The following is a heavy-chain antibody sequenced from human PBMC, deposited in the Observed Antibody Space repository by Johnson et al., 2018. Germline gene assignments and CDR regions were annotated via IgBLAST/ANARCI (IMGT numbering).Heavy chain of an antibody. V-gene: IGHV3-33*01. J-gene: IGHJ4*02. D-gene: IGHD6-19*01. CDR3: AREGSSGWYYFDY. CDR1: GFSLNNSV. Sequence: QVQLVESGGGVVQPGRSLTLSCAASGFSLNNSVMHWVRQAPGKGLEWVAVIWYDGSHRYFAYSVKDRFTISRAISKNTVYLQMNRLRAEDTAIDYCAREGSSGWYYFDYWGQGTLVTVSS. CDR2: IWYDGSHR.